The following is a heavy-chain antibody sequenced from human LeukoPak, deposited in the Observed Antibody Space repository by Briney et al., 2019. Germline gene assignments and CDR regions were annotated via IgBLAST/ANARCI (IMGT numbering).Heavy chain of an antibody. J-gene: IGHJ6*04. CDR2: IIPIFGTA. D-gene: IGHD2-15*01. CDR1: GGTFSSYA. CDR3: ARALVVVAATPEPYYYGMDV. Sequence: GASVKVSCKASGGTFSSYANSWVRQAPGQGLEWMVGIIPIFGTANYAQKFQGRVTITADESTSTAYMELSSLRSEDTAVYYCARALVVVAATPEPYYYGMDVWGKGTTVTVSS. V-gene: IGHV1-69*13.